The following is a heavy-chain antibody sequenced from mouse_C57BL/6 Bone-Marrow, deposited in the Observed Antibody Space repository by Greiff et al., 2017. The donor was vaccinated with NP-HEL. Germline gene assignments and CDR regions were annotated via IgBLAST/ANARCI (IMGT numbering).Heavy chain of an antibody. V-gene: IGHV5-4*01. Sequence: EVQGVESGGGLVKPGGSLKLSCAASGFTFSSYAMSWVRQTPEKRLEWVATISDGGSYTYYPDNVKGRFTISRDNAKNNLYLQMSHLKSEDTAMYYCARGGRGDYWGQGTTLTVSS. CDR2: ISDGGSYT. J-gene: IGHJ2*01. CDR3: ARGGRGDY. CDR1: GFTFSSYA. D-gene: IGHD1-1*01.